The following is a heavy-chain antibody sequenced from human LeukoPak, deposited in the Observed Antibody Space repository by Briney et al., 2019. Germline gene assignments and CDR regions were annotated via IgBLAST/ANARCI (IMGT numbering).Heavy chain of an antibody. CDR2: INPSGGST. J-gene: IGHJ4*02. Sequence: ASVKVSCKASGYTFTSYYMHWVRQAPGQGLEWMGIINPSGGSTSYAQQFQGRVTMTRDTSTSTVYMELSSLRSEDTAVYYCARDQFFARLVDTAMVHRGGFDYWGQGTLVTVSS. D-gene: IGHD5-18*01. CDR3: ARDQFFARLVDTAMVHRGGFDY. V-gene: IGHV1-46*01. CDR1: GYTFTSYY.